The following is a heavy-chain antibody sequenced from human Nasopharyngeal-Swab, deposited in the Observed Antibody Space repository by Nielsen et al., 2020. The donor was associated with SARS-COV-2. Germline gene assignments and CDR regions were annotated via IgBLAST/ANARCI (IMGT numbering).Heavy chain of an antibody. CDR1: GYTFTGYA. J-gene: IGHJ6*03. CDR2: INTNTGNP. D-gene: IGHD2/OR15-2a*01. Sequence: ASVKVSCKASGYTFTGYAMNWVRQAPGQGLEWMGWINTNTGNPTYAQGFTGRFVFSLDTSVSTAYLQISSLKAEDTAVYYCAREKGIVPEWDYYMDVWGKGTTVTVSS. V-gene: IGHV7-4-1*02. CDR3: AREKGIVPEWDYYMDV.